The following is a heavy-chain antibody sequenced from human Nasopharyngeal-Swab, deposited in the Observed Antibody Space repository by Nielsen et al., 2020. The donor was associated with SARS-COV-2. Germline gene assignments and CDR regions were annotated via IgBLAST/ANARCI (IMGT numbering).Heavy chain of an antibody. V-gene: IGHV6-1*01. CDR3: ARIAVAVPPV. J-gene: IGHJ4*02. CDR2: TYYRSHQWNT. D-gene: IGHD6-19*01. CDR1: GDSVSNNIAA. Sequence: SQTLSLTCAISGDSVSNNIAAWNWIRQSPSRGLEWLGRTYYRSHQWNTNYAVSVKSRLTINPDTSKNQFSLQLNSLTPEDTAVYYCARIAVAVPPVWGQGTLVTVSS.